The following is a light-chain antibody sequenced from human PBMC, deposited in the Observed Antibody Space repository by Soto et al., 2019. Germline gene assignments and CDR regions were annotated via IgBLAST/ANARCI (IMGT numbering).Light chain of an antibody. CDR3: QQYYRPWT. Sequence: DIVMTQSPDSLAVSLGERATINCKSSQSVLYSSNSKNYLAWYQQKPGQHPKLLIYWASTRESGVPDRFSGSGSRTDFTLTISSLQAEDVAVYYCQQYYRPWTFGQGTKVEIK. CDR2: WAS. V-gene: IGKV4-1*01. J-gene: IGKJ1*01. CDR1: QSVLYSSNSKNY.